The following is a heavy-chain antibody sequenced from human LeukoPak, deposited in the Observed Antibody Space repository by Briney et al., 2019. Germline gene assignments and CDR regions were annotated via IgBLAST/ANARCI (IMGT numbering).Heavy chain of an antibody. V-gene: IGHV1-18*01. D-gene: IGHD3-3*01. CDR2: ISAFNGNT. CDR1: GYTFTSYG. CDR3: ARDKSITVFGVVSNFDY. Sequence: GASVKVSCKTSGYTFTSYGISWVRQAPGQGLEWMGWISAFNGNTNYAEKFQGSVTMTTDTSTSTAYMELRSLRSDDTAVYYCARDKSITVFGVVSNFDYWGQGTLVTVSS. J-gene: IGHJ4*02.